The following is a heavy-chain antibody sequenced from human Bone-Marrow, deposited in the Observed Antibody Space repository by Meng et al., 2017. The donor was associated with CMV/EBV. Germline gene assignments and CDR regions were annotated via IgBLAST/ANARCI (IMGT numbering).Heavy chain of an antibody. D-gene: IGHD3-10*01. CDR2: ISSSTTNI. Sequence: GFTCSKYAMNWVRQAPGKGLEWVSSISSSTTNIYYADSVKGRFTISRDNAKNSLYLQMSSLRAEDTAVYYCARGYYGSGSENWFDPWGQGTLVTVSS. CDR3: ARGYYGSGSENWFDP. J-gene: IGHJ5*02. CDR1: GFTCSKYA. V-gene: IGHV3-21*01.